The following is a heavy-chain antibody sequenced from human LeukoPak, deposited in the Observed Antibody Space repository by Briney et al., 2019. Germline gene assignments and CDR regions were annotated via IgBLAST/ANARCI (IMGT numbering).Heavy chain of an antibody. V-gene: IGHV1-18*01. CDR1: GYTFTSYG. CDR2: ISAYNGNT. J-gene: IGHJ5*02. Sequence: FVKVSCKASGYTFTSYGISWVRQAPGQGLEWMGWISAYNGNTNYAQKLQARVTMTTDTSTSTAYMELRSLRSDDTSVYYCARGRRTKDWFDPWGQRTLVTVSS. CDR3: ARGRRTKDWFDP.